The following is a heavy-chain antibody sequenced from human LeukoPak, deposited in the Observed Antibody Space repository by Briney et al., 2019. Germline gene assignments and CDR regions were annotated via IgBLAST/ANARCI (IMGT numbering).Heavy chain of an antibody. CDR3: TRHADLVDTAMGGMTD. D-gene: IGHD5-18*01. Sequence: PGRSLRLSCAASGFTFSGSAMHWVRQASGKGLEWVGRIRSKANSYATAYAASVKGRFTISRDDSKNTAFLQMNSLKTEDTAVYYCTRHADLVDTAMGGMTDWGQGTLVTVSS. CDR1: GFTFSGSA. CDR2: IRSKANSYAT. J-gene: IGHJ4*02. V-gene: IGHV3-73*01.